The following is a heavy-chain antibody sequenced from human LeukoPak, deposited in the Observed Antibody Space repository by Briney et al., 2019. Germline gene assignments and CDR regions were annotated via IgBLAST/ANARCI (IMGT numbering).Heavy chain of an antibody. CDR1: GFTFSSYG. D-gene: IGHD3-10*01. V-gene: IGHV3-33*01. J-gene: IGHJ4*02. Sequence: PGRSLRLSCAASGFTFSSYGMHWVRQAPGKGLEWVAVIWYDGSNKYYADSVKGRFTISRDNSKNTLYLQMNSLRAEDTAVYYCARVNYGSATKEDYWGQGTLVTVSS. CDR2: IWYDGSNK. CDR3: ARVNYGSATKEDY.